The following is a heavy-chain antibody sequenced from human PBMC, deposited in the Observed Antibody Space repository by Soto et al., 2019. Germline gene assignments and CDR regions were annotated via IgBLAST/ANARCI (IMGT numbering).Heavy chain of an antibody. V-gene: IGHV4-59*01. CDR2: IYYSGST. CDR1: GGSISSYY. D-gene: IGHD2-15*01. J-gene: IGHJ5*02. CDR3: ARDCSGGSRYAKTTANSIWFDP. Sequence: QVQLQESGPGLVKPSETLSLTCTVSGGSISSYYWSWIRQPPGKGLEWIGYIYYSGSTNYNPSLKSRVTISVDTSKNQFSLKLSSVTAADTAVYYCARDCSGGSRYAKTTANSIWFDPWGQGTLVTVSS.